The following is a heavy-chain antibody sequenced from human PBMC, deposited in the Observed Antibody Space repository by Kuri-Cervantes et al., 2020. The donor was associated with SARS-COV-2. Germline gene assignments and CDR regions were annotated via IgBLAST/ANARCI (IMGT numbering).Heavy chain of an antibody. CDR3: ARGGLIIASGHYFDY. J-gene: IGHJ4*02. CDR1: GFTFSSYS. CDR2: ISSSSSTI. Sequence: GESLKISCAASGFTFSSYSMNWVRQAPGKGLEWVSYISSSSSTIYYADSVKRRFTISRDNAKNPLYVQMNSLRAEDTAVYYCARGGLIIASGHYFDYWGQGTLVTGSS. V-gene: IGHV3-48*01.